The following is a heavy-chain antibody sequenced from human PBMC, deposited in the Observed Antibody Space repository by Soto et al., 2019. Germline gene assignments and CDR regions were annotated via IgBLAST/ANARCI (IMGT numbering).Heavy chain of an antibody. D-gene: IGHD3-22*01. J-gene: IGHJ4*02. CDR3: AKDRAHYYYDSSGYHPLFDY. Sequence: VQLVESGGGVVQPGRSLRLSCAASGFTFSSYGMPWVRQAPGKGLEWVAGISYEGSNEYYADSVKGRITISRDNSENTLYLQMNSMSAEDTAVYYCAKDRAHYYYDSSGYHPLFDYWGQATLVTVSS. CDR2: ISYEGSNE. CDR1: GFTFSSYG. V-gene: IGHV3-30*18.